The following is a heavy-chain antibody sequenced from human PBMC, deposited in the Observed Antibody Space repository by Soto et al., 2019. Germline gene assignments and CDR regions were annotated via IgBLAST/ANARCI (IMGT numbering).Heavy chain of an antibody. D-gene: IGHD3-3*01. V-gene: IGHV3-23*01. CDR3: AKEGALLRFLDGGALPY. Sequence: EVQLLEFGGGLVQPGGSLRLSCAASGFTFSTYAMNWVRQAPGKGLEWVSSVSGSGGSTYYADSVKGRFTISRDNSKNTLYLQMNSLTADDTAVYYCAKEGALLRFLDGGALPYWGQGTLVTVSS. CDR1: GFTFSTYA. J-gene: IGHJ1*01. CDR2: VSGSGGST.